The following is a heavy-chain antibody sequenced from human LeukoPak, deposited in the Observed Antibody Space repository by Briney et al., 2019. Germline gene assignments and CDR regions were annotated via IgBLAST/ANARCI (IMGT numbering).Heavy chain of an antibody. D-gene: IGHD3-10*01. CDR1: GFTFSSYA. CDR3: ATGYYYGSGDDAFDI. V-gene: IGHV3-64*01. Sequence: GGSLRLSCAASGFTFSSYAMHWVRQAPGKGLEYVSAISSNGGSTYYANSVKGRFTISRDNSKNTLYLQMGSLRAEDMAVYYRATGYYYGSGDDAFDIWGQGTMVTVSS. J-gene: IGHJ3*02. CDR2: ISSNGGST.